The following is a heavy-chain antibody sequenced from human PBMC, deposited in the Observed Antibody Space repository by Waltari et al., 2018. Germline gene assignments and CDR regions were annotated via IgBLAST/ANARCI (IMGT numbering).Heavy chain of an antibody. Sequence: EVQVVESGGGLVQPGGSLKRSCATSGLRFSGSSIHWVRQTSGKGLEWVGRIRREPYNYATAYSASVKGRFTISRDDSKNTAFLQMNSLMTEDTAVYYCSGGEVTGTDFWGQGTLVTVSS. CDR2: IRREPYNYAT. D-gene: IGHD6-19*01. V-gene: IGHV3-73*01. CDR1: GLRFSGSS. CDR3: SGGEVTGTDF. J-gene: IGHJ4*02.